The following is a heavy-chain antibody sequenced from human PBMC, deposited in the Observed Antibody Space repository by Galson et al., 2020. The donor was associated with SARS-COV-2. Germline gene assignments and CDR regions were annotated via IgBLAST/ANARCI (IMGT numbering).Heavy chain of an antibody. CDR3: ARGFVSVNMRVVVITSEEIGLDY. CDR2: FGHTGMT. CDR1: GWFFSGYY. V-gene: IGHV4-34*01. J-gene: IGHJ4*02. Sequence: ETSDTLSLTFAVYGWFFSGYYWSWFRQPPGKGLEWFGAFGHTGMTNYNPSLKSRVTMSVDTSKNQFSLRLTSVTAADTAFYFCARGFVSVNMRVVVITSEEIGLDYWGQGTLGTVSS. D-gene: IGHD3-22*01.